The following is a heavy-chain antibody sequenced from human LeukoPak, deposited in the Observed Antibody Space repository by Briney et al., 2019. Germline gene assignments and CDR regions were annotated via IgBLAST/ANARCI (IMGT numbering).Heavy chain of an antibody. J-gene: IGHJ4*02. D-gene: IGHD7-27*01. CDR3: ARGSGNWGHQLDS. CDR2: IYYSGNT. V-gene: IGHV4-39*01. CDR1: GGSISSSGYY. Sequence: PSETLSLTCTVSGGSISSSGYYWGWIRQPPGKGLEWIASIYYSGNTYYNPSLKSRLTISVDTSKNQFSLKLSSVTAADTAVYYCARGSGNWGHQLDSWGQGTLVTVSS.